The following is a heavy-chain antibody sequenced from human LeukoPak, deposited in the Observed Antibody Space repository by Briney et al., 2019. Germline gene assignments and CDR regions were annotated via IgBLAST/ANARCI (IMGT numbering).Heavy chain of an antibody. CDR3: ARLHSDYGDYWAGSGYYYYGMDV. CDR2: IIPLFGIA. J-gene: IGHJ6*02. V-gene: IGHV1-69*04. CDR1: GGSFSSYA. Sequence: SVKVSCKASGGSFSSYAISWVRQAPGQGLEWMGRIIPLFGIANYAQKFQGRVTITADKSTSTAYMELSSLRSEDTAVYYCARLHSDYGDYWAGSGYYYYGMDVWGQGTTVTVSS. D-gene: IGHD4-17*01.